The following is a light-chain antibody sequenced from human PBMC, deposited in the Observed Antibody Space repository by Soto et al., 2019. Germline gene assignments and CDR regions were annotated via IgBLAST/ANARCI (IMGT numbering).Light chain of an antibody. Sequence: DIQMTQSPSTLSASVGDRVTITCRASQTISSWFAWYQQKPGKAPKLLIYKASSLESGVPSRFSGSGSGTEFTLSISSLQPDDFATYYCQQYNDYSTFGQGTKVEIK. J-gene: IGKJ1*01. V-gene: IGKV1-5*03. CDR2: KAS. CDR3: QQYNDYST. CDR1: QTISSW.